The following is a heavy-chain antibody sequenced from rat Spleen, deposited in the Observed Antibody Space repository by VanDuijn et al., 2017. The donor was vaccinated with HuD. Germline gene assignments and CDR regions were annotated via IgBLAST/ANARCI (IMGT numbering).Heavy chain of an antibody. D-gene: IGHD4-4*01. CDR3: IRDSGFYY. J-gene: IGHJ2*01. Sequence: EVQLMESGGGLVQPGRSMKLSCAAAGYTFSTYDVAWVRQAPTKGLEWVASINYDGSNTYYRDSVKGRFTISRNNAKSTLFLQMDSLRSEDTATYYCIRDSGFYYWGQGVMVTVSS. V-gene: IGHV5-25*01. CDR1: GYTFSTYD. CDR2: INYDGSNT.